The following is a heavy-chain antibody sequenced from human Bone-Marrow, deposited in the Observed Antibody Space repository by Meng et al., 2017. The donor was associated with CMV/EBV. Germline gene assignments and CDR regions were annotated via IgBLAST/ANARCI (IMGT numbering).Heavy chain of an antibody. V-gene: IGHV3-30*02. CDR2: IRYDGSNK. CDR3: AKVKGWTETYYFDY. Sequence: GGSLRLSCAASGCTFSSYGMHWVRQAPGKGLEWVAFIRYDGSNKYYADSVKGRFTISRDNSKNTLYLQMNSLRAEDTAVYYCAKVKGWTETYYFDYWGQGTLVTVSS. CDR1: GCTFSSYG. J-gene: IGHJ4*02. D-gene: IGHD6-19*01.